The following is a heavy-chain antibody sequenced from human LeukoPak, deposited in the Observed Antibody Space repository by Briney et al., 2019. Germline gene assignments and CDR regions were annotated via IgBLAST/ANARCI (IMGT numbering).Heavy chain of an antibody. J-gene: IGHJ4*02. CDR2: ISGSGGST. CDR1: GFTFSSYA. CDR3: VKVLTVTFDS. D-gene: IGHD4-17*01. V-gene: IGHV3-23*01. Sequence: PGGTLRLSCAASGFTFSSYAMSWVRQPPGKGLEWVSAISGSGGSTYYADSVKGRFTISRDKSKNTLYLEMNSLRAEDTAVYYWVKVLTVTFDSWGQGALVTVSS.